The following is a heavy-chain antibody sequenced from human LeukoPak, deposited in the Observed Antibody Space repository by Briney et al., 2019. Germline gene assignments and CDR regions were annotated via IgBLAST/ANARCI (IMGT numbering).Heavy chain of an antibody. Sequence: SQTMSLTCTVSGGSMSSGGYYWSWIRQHPGKGLEWIGYIYFSGSTYYNPSLKSRVTISLDTSKNQFSLKLSSVTAADTALYYCARDRESMTVRYWGLGTLVTVSS. CDR2: IYFSGST. J-gene: IGHJ4*02. CDR1: GGSMSSGGYY. D-gene: IGHD3-22*01. CDR3: ARDRESMTVRY. V-gene: IGHV4-31*03.